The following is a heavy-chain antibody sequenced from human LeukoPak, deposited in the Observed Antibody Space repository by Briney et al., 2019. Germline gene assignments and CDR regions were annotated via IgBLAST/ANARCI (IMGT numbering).Heavy chain of an antibody. CDR3: TRDPRGSYGPDAFDI. CDR2: IRSKAYGGTT. D-gene: IGHD1-26*01. J-gene: IGHJ3*02. CDR1: GFTFGDYA. Sequence: GRSLRLSCTVSGFTFGDYAMSWVRQAPGKGLEWVGCIRSKAYGGTTEYAASVKGRFTISRDDSKSIAYLQIDSLKTEDTAVYYCTRDPRGSYGPDAFDIWGQGTMVTVSS. V-gene: IGHV3-49*04.